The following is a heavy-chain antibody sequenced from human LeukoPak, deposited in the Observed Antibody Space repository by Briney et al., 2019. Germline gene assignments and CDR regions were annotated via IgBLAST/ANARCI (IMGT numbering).Heavy chain of an antibody. Sequence: GASVKVSCKASGYSFTSYYMHWVRQAPGQGLEWMGWINTNTGNPTYAQGFTGRFVFSLDTSVSTAYLQISSLKAKDTAVYYCARGGITIFGVTYNWGQGTLVTVSS. CDR2: INTNTGNP. D-gene: IGHD3-3*01. J-gene: IGHJ4*02. CDR3: ARGGITIFGVTYN. V-gene: IGHV7-4-1*02. CDR1: GYSFTSYY.